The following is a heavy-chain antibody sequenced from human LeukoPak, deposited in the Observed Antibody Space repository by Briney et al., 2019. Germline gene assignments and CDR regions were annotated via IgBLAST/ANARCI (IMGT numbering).Heavy chain of an antibody. CDR3: ATFLSFYGDYGLRVGYFDY. J-gene: IGHJ4*02. CDR1: GFTFRSYG. Sequence: PGGSLRLSCAASGFTFRSYGMHWVRQAPGKGLEWVGVIWYDGSNKYYADSVKGRFTISRDNSKNTVYLQMNSLRAEDTAVYYCATFLSFYGDYGLRVGYFDYWGQGTLVTVSS. V-gene: IGHV3-33*01. D-gene: IGHD4-17*01. CDR2: IWYDGSNK.